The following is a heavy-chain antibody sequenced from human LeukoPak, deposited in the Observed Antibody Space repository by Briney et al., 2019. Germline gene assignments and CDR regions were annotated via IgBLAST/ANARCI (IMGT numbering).Heavy chain of an antibody. CDR3: ARELNYDSSGYYFDY. CDR1: GYTFTVYF. CDR2: INPNSGGT. J-gene: IGHJ4*02. V-gene: IGHV1-2*02. D-gene: IGHD3-22*01. Sequence: ASVKVSCKASGYTFTVYFMHWVRQAPGQGLEWMGWINPNSGGTDYAQKFQGRVTMTRDTSISTAYMELSRLRSDDTAVYYCARELNYDSSGYYFDYWGQGTLVTVSS.